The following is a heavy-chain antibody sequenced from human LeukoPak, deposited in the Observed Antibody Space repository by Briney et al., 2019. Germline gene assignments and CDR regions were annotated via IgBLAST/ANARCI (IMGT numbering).Heavy chain of an antibody. V-gene: IGHV3-23*01. Sequence: GGSLRLSCAASGFTFSSYAMSWVRQAPGKGLEWVSGISGSGSSTYSADSVKGRFTISRDNSNNTLYLQMNSLRAEDTALYYCAKAKITLIVVANPNSGALDIWGQGTMVTVPS. CDR2: ISGSGSST. CDR3: AKAKITLIVVANPNSGALDI. J-gene: IGHJ3*02. CDR1: GFTFSSYA. D-gene: IGHD3-22*01.